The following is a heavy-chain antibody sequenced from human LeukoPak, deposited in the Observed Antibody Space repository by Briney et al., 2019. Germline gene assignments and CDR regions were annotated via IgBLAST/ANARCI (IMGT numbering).Heavy chain of an antibody. D-gene: IGHD3-22*01. CDR2: INTDGSTT. V-gene: IGHV3-74*01. CDR3: AKDLAMIVVGLGDY. J-gene: IGHJ4*02. Sequence: GGSLRLSCAVSGFTFSSYWMHWVRQAPGKGLVWVSHINTDGSTTDYADSVKGRFTISRDNAKNTLYLQMNSLRAEDTAVYYCAKDLAMIVVGLGDYWGQGTLVTVSS. CDR1: GFTFSSYW.